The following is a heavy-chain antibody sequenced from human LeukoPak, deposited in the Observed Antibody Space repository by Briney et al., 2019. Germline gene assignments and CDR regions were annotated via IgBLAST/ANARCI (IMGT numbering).Heavy chain of an antibody. V-gene: IGHV3-48*03. J-gene: IGHJ6*03. CDR1: GFTFSSYE. Sequence: GGSLRLSCAASGFTFSSYEMNWVRQAPGKGLEWVSYISSSGSTIYYADSVKGRFTISRDNAKNSLYLQMNSLRAEDTAVYYCARVYYYYYYMDVWGKGTTVTISS. CDR2: ISSSGSTI. CDR3: ARVYYYYYYMDV.